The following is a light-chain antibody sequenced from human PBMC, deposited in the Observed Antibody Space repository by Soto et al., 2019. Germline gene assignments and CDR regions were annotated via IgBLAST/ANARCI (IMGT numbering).Light chain of an antibody. CDR3: YSAADNAVV. Sequence: SSELTQPSSVSVSPGQTARITCSGDVLAKKYARWFQQKPGQAPVLVIYKDSERPSGIPERFSGSSSGTTVTLTISGAQVEDEADYYCYSAADNAVVFGGGIKLTVL. CDR1: VLAKKY. J-gene: IGLJ2*01. V-gene: IGLV3-27*01. CDR2: KDS.